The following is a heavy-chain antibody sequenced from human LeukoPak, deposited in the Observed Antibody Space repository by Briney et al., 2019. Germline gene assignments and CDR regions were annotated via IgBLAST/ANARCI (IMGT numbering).Heavy chain of an antibody. V-gene: IGHV6-1*01. CDR2: TYYRSKWYN. D-gene: IGHD6-19*01. CDR1: VDSVSNNSAA. J-gene: IGHJ4*02. CDR3: ARGRGWGESGFDY. Sequence: SQTLSLTFAISVDSVSNNSAAWNWIRQSPSRGLEWLGSTYYRSKWYNDYAVSGTSRITISPDTSKNQFSLQLKSVTPEDTAVYYCARGRGWGESGFDYWGQGTLVTVSS.